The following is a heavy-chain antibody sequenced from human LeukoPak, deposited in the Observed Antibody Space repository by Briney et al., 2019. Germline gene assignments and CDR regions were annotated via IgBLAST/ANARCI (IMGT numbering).Heavy chain of an antibody. CDR3: ARGSRGSVLLWFGDPSYYFDY. CDR1: GYTFTSYD. Sequence: ASVKVSCKASGYTFTSYDINWVRQATGQGLEWMGWMNPSSGNTGYAQKFQGRVTITRNTSISTAYMELSSLRSEDTAVYYCARGSRGSVLLWFGDPSYYFDYWGQGTLVTVSS. CDR2: MNPSSGNT. D-gene: IGHD3-10*01. V-gene: IGHV1-8*03. J-gene: IGHJ4*02.